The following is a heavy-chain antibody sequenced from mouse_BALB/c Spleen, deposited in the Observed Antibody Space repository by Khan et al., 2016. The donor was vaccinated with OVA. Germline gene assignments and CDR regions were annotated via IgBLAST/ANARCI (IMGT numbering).Heavy chain of an antibody. V-gene: IGHV14-4*02. CDR1: GFNIKDYY. CDR2: IDPENGDT. CDR3: KLVRPAWFDY. J-gene: IGHJ3*01. Sequence: EVQLQESGAELVRSGASVKLSCTASGFNIKDYYMHWVKQRPEQGLEWIGWIDPENGDTEYAPKFQGKATMTADTSSNTAYLQLSSLTSEDTAVYYCKLVRPAWFDYWGQGTLVTVSA.